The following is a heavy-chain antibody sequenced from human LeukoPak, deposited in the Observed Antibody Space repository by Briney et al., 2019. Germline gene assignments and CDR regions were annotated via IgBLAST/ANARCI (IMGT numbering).Heavy chain of an antibody. D-gene: IGHD3-10*01. V-gene: IGHV4-4*02. CDR3: ARERRITMLRGIPYGMDV. J-gene: IGHJ6*02. Sequence: SETLSLTCAVSGGSISSSNWWSWVRQPPGKGLEWVGEFYHSGSTNYNPSLKSRVTISVDKSKNQFSLKLRFVTAADTAVYYCARERRITMLRGIPYGMDVWGQGTTVTVSS. CDR1: GGSISSSNW. CDR2: FYHSGST.